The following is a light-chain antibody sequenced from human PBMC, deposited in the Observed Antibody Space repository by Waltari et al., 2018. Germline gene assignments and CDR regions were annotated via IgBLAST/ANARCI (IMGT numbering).Light chain of an antibody. CDR1: QDISNY. CDR3: QQYDNLPLT. V-gene: IGKV1-33*01. J-gene: IGKJ4*01. CDR2: HAS. Sequence: DIQMTQSPSSLSESVGDRVTITCQASQDISNYLNWYQQKLGKAPKLLIYHASNLEAGVPSRFSGSGSGTDFTFTINSLQPEDIATYYCQQYDNLPLTFGGGTKVENK.